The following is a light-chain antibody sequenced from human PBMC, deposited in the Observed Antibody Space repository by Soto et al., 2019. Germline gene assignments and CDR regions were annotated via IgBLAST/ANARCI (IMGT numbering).Light chain of an antibody. J-gene: IGKJ5*01. V-gene: IGKV3-20*01. CDR2: GAS. Sequence: EIVLTQSPGTLSLSPGERATLSCRASQSVSSSYLAWYQQKPGQAPRLLIYGASNRATGIPDRFSGSGSGTDFTLTISRLEPEDFAVYYCQQYSSSPSITFGQGTRLEI. CDR1: QSVSSSY. CDR3: QQYSSSPSIT.